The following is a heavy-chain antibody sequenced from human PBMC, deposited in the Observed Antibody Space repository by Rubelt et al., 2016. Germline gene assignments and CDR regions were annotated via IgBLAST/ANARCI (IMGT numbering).Heavy chain of an antibody. CDR3: GRGLGLELCN. V-gene: IGHV3-66*01. CDR2: IYSGGTT. D-gene: IGHD1-7*01. Sequence: EVHLVESGGGLVQPGGSLRLSCAASGFTVSSNYMSWVRQAPGKGLEWVSVIYSGGTTYYADSVKGRFTISRDNSKNTLHLTVNNLGAEDTAVYYCGRGLGLELCNWGQGTLVTVSS. J-gene: IGHJ4*02. CDR1: GFTVSSNY.